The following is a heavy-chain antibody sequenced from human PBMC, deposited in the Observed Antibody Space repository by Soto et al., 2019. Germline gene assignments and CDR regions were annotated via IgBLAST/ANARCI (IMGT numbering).Heavy chain of an antibody. CDR1: GFTFSSSA. Sequence: QVQVVESGGGVVQPGRSLRLSCAASGFTFSSSAMHRVRQAPGKGLEWVAVISYDGRNKFNADSVKGRFTISRDNSKNTPYLQMNSLRTEDTAVYYCARGDSSGWYSDWGQGTLVTVSS. J-gene: IGHJ4*02. CDR2: ISYDGRNK. D-gene: IGHD6-19*01. V-gene: IGHV3-30*04. CDR3: ARGDSSGWYSD.